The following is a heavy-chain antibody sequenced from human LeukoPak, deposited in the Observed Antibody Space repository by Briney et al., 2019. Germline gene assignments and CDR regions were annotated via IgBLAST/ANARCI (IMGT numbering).Heavy chain of an antibody. CDR2: INHSGST. CDR3: AGLVGRYSSGLYYYYFDY. V-gene: IGHV4-34*01. D-gene: IGHD3-22*01. J-gene: IGHJ4*02. CDR1: GGSFSGYY. Sequence: SETLSLTCAVYGGSFSGYYWSWIRQPPGKGLEWIGEINHSGSTNYNPSLKSRVTISVDKSKNQFFLNLSSVTAADTAVYYCAGLVGRYSSGLYYYYFDYWGQGTLVTVSS.